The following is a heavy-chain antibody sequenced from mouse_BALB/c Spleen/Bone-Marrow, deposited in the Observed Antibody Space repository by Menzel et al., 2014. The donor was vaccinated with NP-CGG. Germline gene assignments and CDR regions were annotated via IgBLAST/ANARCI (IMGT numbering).Heavy chain of an antibody. D-gene: IGHD1-1*01. CDR1: GYSIISGYS. CDR2: IHYSGST. Sequence: EVKVVESGPDLVKPSQSLSLTCTVTGYSIISGYSWHWIRQFPGNKLEWMGYIHYSGSTNYNPPLKSRISVTRDTSKNQFFLQLNSVTTEDTATYYCAKDDYGSSRSAYWGQGTLVTVSA. CDR3: AKDDYGSSRSAY. V-gene: IGHV3-1*02. J-gene: IGHJ3*01.